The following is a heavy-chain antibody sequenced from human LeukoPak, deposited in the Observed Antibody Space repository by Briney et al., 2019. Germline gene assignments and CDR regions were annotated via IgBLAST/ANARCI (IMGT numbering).Heavy chain of an antibody. CDR3: ARDSLQWRAFDY. V-gene: IGHV4-4*07. J-gene: IGHJ4*02. Sequence: PSETLSLTCAVYGGSFSGYYWSWIRQPAGKGLEWIGRIYTSGSTNYNPSLKSRITMSVDTSKNQFSLKLSSVTAADTAVYYCARDSLQWRAFDYWGQGTLVTVSA. D-gene: IGHD3-3*01. CDR1: GGSFSGYY. CDR2: IYTSGST.